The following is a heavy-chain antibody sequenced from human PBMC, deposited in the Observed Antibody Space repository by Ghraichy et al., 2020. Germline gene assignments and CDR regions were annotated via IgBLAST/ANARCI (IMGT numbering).Heavy chain of an antibody. CDR1: GFTFKYFA. V-gene: IGHV3-23*01. CDR2: ITGSGTMT. CDR3: ATMGTLTKNFQH. D-gene: IGHD1-14*01. J-gene: IGHJ1*01. Sequence: LSLTCAASGFTFKYFALTWVRQAPGKGLEWVSAITGSGTMTLYAESVKGRFTISRDNAKDTVYLEMNSLGAEDTALYYCATMGTLTKNFQHWGQGTLVSI.